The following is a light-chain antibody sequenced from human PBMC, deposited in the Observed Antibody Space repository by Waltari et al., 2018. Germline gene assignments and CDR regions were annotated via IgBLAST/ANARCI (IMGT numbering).Light chain of an antibody. CDR1: SSNIGAGYD. J-gene: IGLJ2*01. CDR3: QSYDSSLSGGV. V-gene: IGLV1-40*01. Sequence: QSVLTQPPSVSGAPGQRVTISCTGSSSNIGAGYDVHWYQQLPGTAPKLLTYCTSNRPSGVPDRFSGSKSGTSASLAITGLQAEDEADYYCQSYDSSLSGGVFGGGTKLTVL. CDR2: CTS.